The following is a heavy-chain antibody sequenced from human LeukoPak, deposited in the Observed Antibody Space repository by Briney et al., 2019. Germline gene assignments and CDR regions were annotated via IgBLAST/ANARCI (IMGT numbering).Heavy chain of an antibody. J-gene: IGHJ4*02. CDR2: IIPIFGTA. CDR1: GGTFSSYA. V-gene: IGHV1-69*06. Sequence: SVKVSCKASGGTFSSYAISWVRQAPGQGLEWMGGIIPIFGTANYAQKFQGRVTITADKSTSTAYMELSSLRAEDTAVYYCARGGDYDMLTGFDYWGQGTLVTVSS. D-gene: IGHD3-9*01. CDR3: ARGGDYDMLTGFDY.